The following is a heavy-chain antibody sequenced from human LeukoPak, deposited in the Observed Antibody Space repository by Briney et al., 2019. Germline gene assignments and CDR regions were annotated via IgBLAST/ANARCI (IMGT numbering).Heavy chain of an antibody. CDR3: AKAAGRGYNYGDYFDY. V-gene: IGHV3-23*01. Sequence: PGGSLRLSCAASGFTFSNSAMSWVRQAPGKGLEWVSAISGSGGGTYYADSVKGRFTISRDNSKNTLYVQMNSLRAADTAVYYCAKAAGRGYNYGDYFDYWGQGTLVTVSS. J-gene: IGHJ4*02. CDR2: ISGSGGGT. D-gene: IGHD5-18*01. CDR1: GFTFSNSA.